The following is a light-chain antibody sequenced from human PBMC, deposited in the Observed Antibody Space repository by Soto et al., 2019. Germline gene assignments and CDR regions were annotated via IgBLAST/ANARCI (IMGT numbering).Light chain of an antibody. J-gene: IGKJ5*01. V-gene: IGKV1-5*01. CDR2: DAY. Sequence: DIQMTQSPSTLSASIGDRVTITCRASQSITRWLAWYQQKPGKAPKLLIYDAYSLESGVPSRFSGSGSGAEFTLTISSLQPDDFATYYCQQSYSTPPITFGQGKRLEIK. CDR1: QSITRW. CDR3: QQSYSTPPIT.